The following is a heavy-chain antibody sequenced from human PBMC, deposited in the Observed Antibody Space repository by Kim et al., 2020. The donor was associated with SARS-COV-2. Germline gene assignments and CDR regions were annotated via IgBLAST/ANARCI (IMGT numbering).Heavy chain of an antibody. J-gene: IGHJ5*02. CDR2: IYYSGST. D-gene: IGHD3-10*01. V-gene: IGHV4-39*01. Sequence: SETLSLTCTVSGGSISSSSYYWGWIRQPPGKGLEWIGSIYYSGSTYYNPSLKSRVTISVDTSKNQFSLKLSSVTAADTAVYYCARRDNYYGSGSYYNGGQDWFDPWGQGTLVTVSS. CDR1: GGSISSSSYY. CDR3: ARRDNYYGSGSYYNGGQDWFDP.